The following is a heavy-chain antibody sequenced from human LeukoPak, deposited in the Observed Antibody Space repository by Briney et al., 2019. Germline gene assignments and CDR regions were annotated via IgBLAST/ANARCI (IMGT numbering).Heavy chain of an antibody. CDR3: AKSGGLSGSGRLAMDV. V-gene: IGHV3-23*01. D-gene: IGHD3-10*01. Sequence: GGSLRLSCAASGFTFSTYAMSWVRLAPGKGLEWVSGISGSGGSTYYADSVKGRFTSSRDNSNNTLYVQMNSLGVEDTAVYYCAKSGGLSGSGRLAMDVWGQGTTVTVSS. CDR2: ISGSGGST. J-gene: IGHJ6*02. CDR1: GFTFSTYA.